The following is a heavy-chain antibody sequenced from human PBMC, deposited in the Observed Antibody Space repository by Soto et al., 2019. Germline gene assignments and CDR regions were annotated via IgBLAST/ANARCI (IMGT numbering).Heavy chain of an antibody. CDR2: ISGSGGST. V-gene: IGHV3-23*01. J-gene: IGHJ3*02. CDR1: GFTFSSYA. CDR3: ATYCSGGSCYPEDDAFDI. D-gene: IGHD2-15*01. Sequence: GGSLRLSCAASGFTFSSYAMSWVRQAPGKGLEWVSAISGSGGSTYYADSVKGRFTISRDNSKNTLYLQMNSLRAEDTAVYYCATYCSGGSCYPEDDAFDIWGQGTMVTVSS.